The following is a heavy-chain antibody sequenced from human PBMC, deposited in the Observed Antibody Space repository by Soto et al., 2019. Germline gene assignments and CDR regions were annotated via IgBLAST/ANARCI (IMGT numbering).Heavy chain of an antibody. V-gene: IGHV3-64D*06. D-gene: IGHD3-16*02. CDR3: VKDRWIDS. CDR2: ISSNGGST. J-gene: IGHJ4*02. CDR1: GFAFSSYA. Sequence: PGGSLRLSCSASGFAFSSYAMHWVRQAPGKGLQYVSSISSNGGSTYYPDSVKGRFTISRDNSKNTLYLQMTRLRVDDTAIYYCVKDRWIDSWGQGTLVTVPQ.